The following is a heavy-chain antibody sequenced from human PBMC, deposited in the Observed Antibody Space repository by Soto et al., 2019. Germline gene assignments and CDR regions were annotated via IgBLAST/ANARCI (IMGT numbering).Heavy chain of an antibody. CDR1: GYTFISYP. CDR3: AKSGSLDY. Sequence: VQLVQSGAEVKKPGASGRISCKASGYTFISYPIHWVRQAPGQRLECMGWINPANGDTRYSQKFQGRVTITRDTSATTAYMDLNSLIPDDTAIYYCAKSGSLDYWGQGTPITVSS. D-gene: IGHD1-26*01. CDR2: INPANGDT. V-gene: IGHV1-3*01. J-gene: IGHJ4*02.